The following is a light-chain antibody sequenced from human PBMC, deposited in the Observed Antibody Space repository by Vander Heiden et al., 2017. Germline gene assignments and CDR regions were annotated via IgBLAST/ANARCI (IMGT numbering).Light chain of an antibody. V-gene: IGKV3-20*01. CDR2: GAS. Sequence: EIVLTQSPGTLSLSPGERATLSCRASQSVSSSYLAGDQQKPGQAPRLLIYGASSRATGIQDRFSGSGSGTDFTRTISRMEPEDFAGYDGQQAHTFGGGTKVXIK. J-gene: IGKJ4*01. CDR1: QSVSSSY. CDR3: QQAHT.